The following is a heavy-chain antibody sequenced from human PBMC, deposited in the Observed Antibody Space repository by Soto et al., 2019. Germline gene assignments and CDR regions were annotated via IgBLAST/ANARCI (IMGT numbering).Heavy chain of an antibody. Sequence: SETLSLTCTVSGGSISSYYWSWIRQPPGKGLEWIGYIYYSGSTNYNPSLKSRVTISVDTSKNQFSLKLSSVTAADTAVYFCARRDPSGWYYFDYWGQGTLVTVSS. CDR2: IYYSGST. J-gene: IGHJ4*02. CDR1: GGSISSYY. V-gene: IGHV4-59*01. CDR3: ARRDPSGWYYFDY. D-gene: IGHD6-19*01.